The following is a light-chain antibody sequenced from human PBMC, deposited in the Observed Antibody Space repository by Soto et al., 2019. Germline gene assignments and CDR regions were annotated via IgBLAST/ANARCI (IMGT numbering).Light chain of an antibody. CDR1: SSDVGGYNF. J-gene: IGLJ1*01. V-gene: IGLV2-8*01. CDR2: EVS. CDR3: SSYAGSNIFV. Sequence: QSALTQPPSASGSPGQSVTISCTGTSSDVGGYNFVAWYQQHPGKAPKLMISEVSKRPSGVPDRFSGSKSGNTASLTDSGXXXXXXXDYYCSSYAGSNIFVFGTGTKVTVL.